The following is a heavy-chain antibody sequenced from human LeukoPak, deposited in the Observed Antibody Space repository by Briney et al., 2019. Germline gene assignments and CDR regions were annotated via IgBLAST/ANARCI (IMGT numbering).Heavy chain of an antibody. J-gene: IGHJ4*02. CDR3: AKDGIWLGELLSPIPLDY. V-gene: IGHV3-23*01. Sequence: GGSLRLSCAASGFTFSSYAMSWVRQAPGKGLEWVSAISGSGGSTYYADSVKGRFTISRDNSKNTLYLQMNSPRAEDTAVYYCAKDGIWLGELLSPIPLDYWGQGTLVTVSS. D-gene: IGHD3-10*01. CDR1: GFTFSSYA. CDR2: ISGSGGST.